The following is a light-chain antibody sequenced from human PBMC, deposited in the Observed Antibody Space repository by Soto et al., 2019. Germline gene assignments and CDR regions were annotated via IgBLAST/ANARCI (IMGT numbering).Light chain of an antibody. V-gene: IGKV3-20*01. CDR3: QQYDSSLFT. J-gene: IGKJ3*01. CDR2: GAS. Sequence: EIVLTQAPGALSLSPGERATLSCRASQRVGSSRLAWYQQKPGQAPRLLIFGASSRAAGIPDRFSGSGSGTDFTLTISRLEPEDFAVYYCQQYDSSLFTFGPGTKVDIK. CDR1: QRVGSSR.